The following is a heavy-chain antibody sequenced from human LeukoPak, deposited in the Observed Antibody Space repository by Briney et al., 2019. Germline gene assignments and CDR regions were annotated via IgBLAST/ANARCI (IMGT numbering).Heavy chain of an antibody. CDR2: ISWDGGST. CDR3: AKDISDLYSSGYDY. D-gene: IGHD3-22*01. Sequence: AGGSLRLSCAASGSTFDDYTMHWVRQAPGKGLEWVSLISWDGGSTYHADSVKGRFTISRDNSKNSLYLQMNSLRTEDTALYYCAKDISDLYSSGYDYWGQGTLVTVSS. J-gene: IGHJ4*02. V-gene: IGHV3-43*01. CDR1: GSTFDDYT.